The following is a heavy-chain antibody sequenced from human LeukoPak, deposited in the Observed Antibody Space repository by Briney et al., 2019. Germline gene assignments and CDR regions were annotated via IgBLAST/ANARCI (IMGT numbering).Heavy chain of an antibody. CDR1: GGSFSGYY. Sequence: SETLSLTCAVSGGSFSGYYWTWIRQPPGKGLEWIGEINHSGSANYNPSLMSRVTISLDTSKNQFSLKLSSVTAADTAVYYCARGDRGDFDYWGQGTLVTVSS. CDR2: INHSGSA. D-gene: IGHD3-10*01. J-gene: IGHJ4*02. CDR3: ARGDRGDFDY. V-gene: IGHV4-34*01.